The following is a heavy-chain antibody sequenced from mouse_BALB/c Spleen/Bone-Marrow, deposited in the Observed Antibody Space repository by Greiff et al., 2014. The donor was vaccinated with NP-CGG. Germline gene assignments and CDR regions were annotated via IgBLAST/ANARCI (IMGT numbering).Heavy chain of an antibody. CDR3: ARTEYYRYDGAMDY. D-gene: IGHD2-14*01. J-gene: IGHJ4*01. CDR2: ISCYNGAT. Sequence: LVETGASVKISCKASGYSFTGYYMHWVKQSHGKSLEWIGYISCYNGATSYNQKFKGKATFTVDTSSSTAYTQFNSLTSEDSAVYYCARTEYYRYDGAMDYWGQGTSVTVPS. V-gene: IGHV1S34*01. CDR1: GYSFTGYY.